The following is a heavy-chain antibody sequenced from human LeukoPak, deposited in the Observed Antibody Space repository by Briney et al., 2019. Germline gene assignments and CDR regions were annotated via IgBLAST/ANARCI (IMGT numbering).Heavy chain of an antibody. V-gene: IGHV4-34*01. Sequence: SETLSLTCAVYGGSFSGYYWNWIRQPPGKGLEWIGEINHSGSTNYNPSLKSRVTISVDTSKNQFSLKLSSVTAADTAVYYCARAVSYDYVWGSYRYTFDYWGQGTLVTVSS. CDR1: GGSFSGYY. J-gene: IGHJ4*02. CDR3: ARAVSYDYVWGSYRYTFDY. CDR2: INHSGST. D-gene: IGHD3-16*02.